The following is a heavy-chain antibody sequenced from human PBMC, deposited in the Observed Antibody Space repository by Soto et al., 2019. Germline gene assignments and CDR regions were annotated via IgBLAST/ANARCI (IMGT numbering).Heavy chain of an antibody. V-gene: IGHV4-4*07. Sequence: PSETLSLTCTVSGCSISSYYWNWIRQPPGKGLEWIGRIYSSVTTNYSPSLKSRVTTSVDTSKNQFSLTVNSVTAADSAVYYCARMGYGTNATSGYYLFDAWGQGTLVTVSS. CDR1: GCSISSYY. J-gene: IGHJ5*02. CDR3: ARMGYGTNATSGYYLFDA. CDR2: IYSSVTT. D-gene: IGHD3-22*01.